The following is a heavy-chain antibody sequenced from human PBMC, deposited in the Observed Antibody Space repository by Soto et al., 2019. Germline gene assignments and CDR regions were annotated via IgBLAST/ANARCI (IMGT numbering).Heavy chain of an antibody. CDR1: GYTFTSYG. CDR2: ISAYNGNT. CDR3: ARDPGDYLIWQHETGFDP. D-gene: IGHD4-17*01. V-gene: IGHV1-18*01. J-gene: IGHJ5*02. Sequence: ASVKVSCKASGYTFTSYGISWVRQAPGQGLEWMGWISAYNGNTNYAQKLQGRVTMTTDTSTSTAYMELRSLRSDDTAVYYCARDPGDYLIWQHETGFDPWGQGTLVTVPS.